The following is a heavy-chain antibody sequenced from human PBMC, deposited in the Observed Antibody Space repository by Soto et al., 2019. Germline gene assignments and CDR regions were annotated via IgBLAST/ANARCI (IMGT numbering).Heavy chain of an antibody. V-gene: IGHV3-23*01. D-gene: IGHD3-16*01. J-gene: IGHJ4*02. CDR2: ISGSGVST. CDR3: AAVMGSDYDYGWGSLTFDD. CDR1: GFIFRSTA. Sequence: EVELLESGGGLSPPGGSLRLSCAASGFIFRSTAMAWVRQAPGKGLEWVSHISGSGVSTYFSDSVKGRFTISRDNFNNTMYLQMNNPRAEDNAVYFWAAVMGSDYDYGWGSLTFDDWGQGTLVTVSS.